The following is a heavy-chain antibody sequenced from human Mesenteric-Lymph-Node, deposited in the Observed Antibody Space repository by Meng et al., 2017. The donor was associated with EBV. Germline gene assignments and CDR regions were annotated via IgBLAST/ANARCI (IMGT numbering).Heavy chain of an antibody. D-gene: IGHD6-13*01. CDR2: IYHDGST. J-gene: IGHJ4*02. V-gene: IGHV4-59*01. CDR3: ARESGQHLL. CDR1: GDSISGYY. Sequence: QVLLEESGPGLVTPSGALSLTCAVSGDSISGYYWSWIRQPPGKGLEWIGDIYHDGSTSYNPSLRSRVSIAVDTSKDQSSLKLSSVTAADTAVYYCARESGQHLLWGQGNLVTVSS.